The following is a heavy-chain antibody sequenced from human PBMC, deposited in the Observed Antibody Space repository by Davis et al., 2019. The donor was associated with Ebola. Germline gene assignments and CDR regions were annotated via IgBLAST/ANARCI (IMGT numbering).Heavy chain of an antibody. D-gene: IGHD3-3*01. CDR1: GDSMSSSSHY. J-gene: IGHJ5*02. CDR2: VHYSGNG. CDR3: ARLYYDFWSGYYIANWFDP. Sequence: MPGGSLRLSCTVSGDSMSSSSHYWGWIRQSPGKGLEWIGSVHYSGNGYYNPSLKSRVTISKDTSKNQFSLKLSSVTAADTAVYYCARLYYDFWSGYYIANWFDPWGQGTLVTVSS. V-gene: IGHV4-39*01.